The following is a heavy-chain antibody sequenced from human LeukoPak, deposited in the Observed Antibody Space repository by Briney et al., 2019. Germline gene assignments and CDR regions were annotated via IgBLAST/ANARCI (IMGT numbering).Heavy chain of an antibody. CDR1: GDSFSSNSAA. J-gene: IGHJ6*01. V-gene: IGHV6-1*01. Sequence: SQTLSLTFAFSGDSFSSNSAAWNWVRQSPSRGLEWVGRTYYTPKWYNDSAVSMRSRIIIEHDTTKNQFFLQLKSVTAEDTADYYCAREGLAGWLPLRFYYFGLDVWGQGTTLIVCS. CDR2: TYYTPKWYN. CDR3: AREGLAGWLPLRFYYFGLDV. D-gene: IGHD5-12*01.